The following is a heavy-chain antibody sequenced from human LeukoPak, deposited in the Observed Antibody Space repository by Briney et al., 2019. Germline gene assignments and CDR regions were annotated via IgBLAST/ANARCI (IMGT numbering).Heavy chain of an antibody. V-gene: IGHV3-30*03. Sequence: GGSLRLSCAASGFTFSSYGMHWVRQAPGKGLEWVAVISYDGSNKYHADSVKGRFTISRDNSKNTLYLQMNSLRAEDTAVYYCARDRGGDGFDIWGQGTMVTVSS. D-gene: IGHD3-10*01. CDR3: ARDRGGDGFDI. CDR1: GFTFSSYG. CDR2: ISYDGSNK. J-gene: IGHJ3*02.